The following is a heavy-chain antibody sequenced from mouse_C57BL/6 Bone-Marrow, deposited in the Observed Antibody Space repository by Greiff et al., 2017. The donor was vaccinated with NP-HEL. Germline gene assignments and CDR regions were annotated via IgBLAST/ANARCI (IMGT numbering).Heavy chain of an antibody. CDR3: ASGQLRLPAWFAY. V-gene: IGHV3-6*01. Sequence: DVKLQESGPGLVKPSQSLSLTCSVTGYSITSGYYWNWIRQFPGNQLEWMGYISYDGSNNYNPSLKNRISITRDTSKNQFFRKLNSVTTEDTATYYCASGQLRLPAWFAYWGQGTLVTVSA. CDR2: ISYDGSN. D-gene: IGHD3-2*02. J-gene: IGHJ3*01. CDR1: GYSITSGYY.